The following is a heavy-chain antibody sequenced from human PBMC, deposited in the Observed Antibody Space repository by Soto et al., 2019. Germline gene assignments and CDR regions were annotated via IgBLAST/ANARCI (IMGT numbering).Heavy chain of an antibody. J-gene: IGHJ5*02. Sequence: PSETLSLTCTVSGGSITSYPWSWIRQPQGQGLEWIGNIYYSGSSNYNPSLESRVTISVDTSKNQYSLRLSSVTAADTAVYYCARDRSGGYNWCDLWGQGTLVTV. V-gene: IGHV4-59*12. CDR2: IYYSGSS. CDR3: ARDRSGGYNWCDL. CDR1: GGSITSYP. D-gene: IGHD2-15*01.